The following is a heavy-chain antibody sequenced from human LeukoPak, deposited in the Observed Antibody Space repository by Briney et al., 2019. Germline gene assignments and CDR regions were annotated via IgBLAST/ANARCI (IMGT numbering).Heavy chain of an antibody. J-gene: IGHJ4*02. CDR3: ARKRQLVPNCYFDY. V-gene: IGHV3-11*04. CDR2: ISSTGITI. D-gene: IGHD6-13*01. Sequence: GGSLRLSCAASGFTFSDYYMTWVRQAPGKGLEWVSYISSTGITIYYADSVKGRFTISRDNAQNSLHLQMNSLRAEDTAVYYCARKRQLVPNCYFDYWGQGTLVTVSS. CDR1: GFTFSDYY.